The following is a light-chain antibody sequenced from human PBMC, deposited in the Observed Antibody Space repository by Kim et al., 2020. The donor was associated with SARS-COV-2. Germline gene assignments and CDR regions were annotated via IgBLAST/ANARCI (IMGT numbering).Light chain of an antibody. V-gene: IGLV2-23*02. CDR3: CSYGGSYTYV. CDR1: SSDVGYFNL. CDR2: QVN. J-gene: IGLJ1*01. Sequence: QSALTQPASVSGSLGQSITISCTGTSSDVGYFNLVSWYQRHPGKAPRVIIYQVNERPSGVSDPFSGSKSGNTASLTISGLQAEDEADYFCCSYGGSYTYVFGSGTKVTVL.